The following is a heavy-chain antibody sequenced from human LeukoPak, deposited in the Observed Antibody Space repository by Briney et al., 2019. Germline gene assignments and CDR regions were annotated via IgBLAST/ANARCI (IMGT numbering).Heavy chain of an antibody. D-gene: IGHD2-2*02. CDR2: IIPIFGTA. J-gene: IGHJ4*02. V-gene: IGHV1-69*05. Sequence: GASVKVSCKASGGTFSSYAISWVRQAPGQGLEWMGGIIPIFGTANYAQKFQGRVTITTDESTSTAYMELSSLRSEDTAVYYCASRYCSSTSCYMSDYWGQGTLVTVSS. CDR1: GGTFSSYA. CDR3: ASRYCSSTSCYMSDY.